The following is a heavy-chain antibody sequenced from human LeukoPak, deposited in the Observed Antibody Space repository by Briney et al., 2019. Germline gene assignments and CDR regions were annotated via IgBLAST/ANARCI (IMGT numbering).Heavy chain of an antibody. D-gene: IGHD4-17*01. J-gene: IGHJ4*02. V-gene: IGHV4-39*07. CDR3: ATSYGDYGVYYFYY. CDR2: IYYSGST. Sequence: PSETLSLTCTVSGGSISSSSYYWGWIRQPPGKGLEWIGSIYYSGSTYYNPSLKSRVTISVDTSKNQFSLKLSSVTAADTAVYYCATSYGDYGVYYFYYWGQGTLVTVSS. CDR1: GGSISSSSYY.